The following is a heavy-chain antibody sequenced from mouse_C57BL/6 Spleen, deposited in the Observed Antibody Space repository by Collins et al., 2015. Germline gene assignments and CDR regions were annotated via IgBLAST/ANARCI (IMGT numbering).Heavy chain of an antibody. D-gene: IGHD2-3*01. CDR3: ARRWLLHGMDY. J-gene: IGHJ4*01. CDR2: ILPGSSSP. CDR1: YX. Sequence: YXIXVGNXRPGHGPEWIGEILPGSSSPNYNEKFKGKATFTADTSSNTAYMQLSSLTTEDSAIYYCARRWLLHGMDYWGQGTSVTVSS. V-gene: IGHV1-9*01.